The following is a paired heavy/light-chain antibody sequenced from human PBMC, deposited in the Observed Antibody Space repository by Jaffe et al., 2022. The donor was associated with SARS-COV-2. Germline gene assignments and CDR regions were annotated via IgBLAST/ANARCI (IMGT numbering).Heavy chain of an antibody. CDR1: GYTFTNYW. CDR3: ATMYYYDNSNYYPNADY. V-gene: IGHV5-10-1*03. Sequence: EVQLVQSGPEVKKPGESLRISCMASGYTFTNYWITWVRQMPGKGLEWMGRIDPSDSHTSYSPSFQGHVAISTDTSISTAYLQWSSLKASDTAIYYCATMYYYDNSNYYPNADYWGQGTLVTVSS. CDR2: IDPSDSHT. J-gene: IGHJ4*02. D-gene: IGHD3-22*01.
Light chain of an antibody. CDR1: QSVSSY. J-gene: IGKJ2*01. CDR3: QQRSNWPST. V-gene: IGKV3-11*01. Sequence: ETVLTQSPATLSLSPGERATLSCRASQSVSSYLVWYQQKPGQAPRLLIYDASQRAAGIPARFRGSGSGTDFTLTISSLEPEDFAVYYCQQRSNWPSTFGQGTKLEIK. CDR2: DAS.